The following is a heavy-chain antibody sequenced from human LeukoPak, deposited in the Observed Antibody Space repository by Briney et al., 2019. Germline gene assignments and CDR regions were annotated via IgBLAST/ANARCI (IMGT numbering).Heavy chain of an antibody. V-gene: IGHV3-21*01. CDR1: GFTFSSYS. D-gene: IGHD3-9*01. J-gene: IGHJ3*02. CDR2: ISSSSSYI. Sequence: GGSLRLSCAVSGFTFSSYSMNWVRQAPGKGLEWVSSISSSSSYIYYADSAKGRFTISRDNAKNSLYLQMNSLRAEDTAVYYCARSSTLRYFDWLFDDAFDIWGQGTMVTVSS. CDR3: ARSSTLRYFDWLFDDAFDI.